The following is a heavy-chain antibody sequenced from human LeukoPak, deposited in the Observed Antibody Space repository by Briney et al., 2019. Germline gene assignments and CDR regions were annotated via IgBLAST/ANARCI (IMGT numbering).Heavy chain of an antibody. CDR1: GFTFSTYN. V-gene: IGHV3-21*01. CDR3: ARGEPGKIASTVLEY. J-gene: IGHJ4*02. Sequence: GGSLRLSCAASGFTFSTYNMSWVRQAPGKGLEWVSSISSSSSYIYYADSVKGRFTISRDNAENSLYLQMNSLRAEDTAVYYCARGEPGKIASTVLEYWGQGTLVTVSS. CDR2: ISSSSSYI. D-gene: IGHD6-13*01.